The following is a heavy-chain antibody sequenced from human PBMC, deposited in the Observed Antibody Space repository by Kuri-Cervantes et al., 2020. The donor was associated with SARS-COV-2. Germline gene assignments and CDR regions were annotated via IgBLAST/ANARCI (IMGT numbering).Heavy chain of an antibody. CDR2: IGTADDT. J-gene: IGHJ4*02. V-gene: IGHV3-13*01. Sequence: LSLTCAASGFTFSSYDMHWVRQATGKGLEWVSAIGTADDTYYPGSVKGRFTISRDNSKNTLYLQMNSLRAEDTAVYYCARDISGLYFDYWGQGTLVTVSS. CDR1: GFTFSSYD. CDR3: ARDISGLYFDY. D-gene: IGHD3-9*01.